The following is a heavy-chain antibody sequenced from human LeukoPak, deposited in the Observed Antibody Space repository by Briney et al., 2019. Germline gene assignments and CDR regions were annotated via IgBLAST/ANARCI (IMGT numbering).Heavy chain of an antibody. V-gene: IGHV4-34*01. J-gene: IGHJ4*02. D-gene: IGHD3-10*01. CDR2: INHSGST. CDR1: GGSFSGYY. CDR3: ARDVFLWFGEHIGFDY. Sequence: SETLSLTCAVYGGSFSGYYWSWIRQPPGKGLEWIGEINHSGSTNYNPSLKSRVTISVDTSKNQFSLKLSSVTAADTAVYYCARDVFLWFGEHIGFDYWGQGTLVTVSS.